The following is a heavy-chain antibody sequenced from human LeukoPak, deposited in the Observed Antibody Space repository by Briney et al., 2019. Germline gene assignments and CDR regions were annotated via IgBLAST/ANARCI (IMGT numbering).Heavy chain of an antibody. CDR1: GFTFSSYS. D-gene: IGHD2-2*01. CDR3: ARGRCNWGSTSCPRGGFDP. Sequence: PGGSLRLSCAASGFTFSSYSMNWVRQAPGKGLEWVSSISSSSSYIYYADSVKGRFTISRDNAKNSLYLQMNSLRAEDTAVYYCARGRCNWGSTSCPRGGFDPWGQGTLVTVSS. CDR2: ISSSSSYI. J-gene: IGHJ5*02. V-gene: IGHV3-21*01.